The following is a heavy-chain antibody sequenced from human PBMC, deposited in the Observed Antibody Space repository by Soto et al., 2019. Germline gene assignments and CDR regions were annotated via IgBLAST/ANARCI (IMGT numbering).Heavy chain of an antibody. D-gene: IGHD2-15*01. CDR3: ARVAHCSGGSCYSEMDYYYGMDV. Sequence: QVQLQQWGAGLLKPSETLSLTCAVYGGSFSGYYWSWIRQPPGKGLEWIGEINHSGRTNYNPSLKSRVTISVDTSNNQFSLKLSSVTAADTAVYYCARVAHCSGGSCYSEMDYYYGMDVWGQGTTVTVSS. V-gene: IGHV4-34*01. J-gene: IGHJ6*02. CDR1: GGSFSGYY. CDR2: INHSGRT.